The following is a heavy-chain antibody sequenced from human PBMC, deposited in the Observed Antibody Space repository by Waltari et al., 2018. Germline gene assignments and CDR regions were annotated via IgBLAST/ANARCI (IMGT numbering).Heavy chain of an antibody. Sequence: QVQLQESGPGLVTPSQPLSLTCTVSGGSISSGSYYWSWIRQPAGKGLEWIGYIYTSGSTNYNPSLKSRVTISVDTSKNQFSLKLSSVTAADTAVYYCAREPPIYYGSGSYHAFDIWGQGTMVTVSS. J-gene: IGHJ3*02. CDR2: IYTSGST. CDR3: AREPPIYYGSGSYHAFDI. V-gene: IGHV4-61*09. CDR1: GGSISSGSYY. D-gene: IGHD3-10*01.